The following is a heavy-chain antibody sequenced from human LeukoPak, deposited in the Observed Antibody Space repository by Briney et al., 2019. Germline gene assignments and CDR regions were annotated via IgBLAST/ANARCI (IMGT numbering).Heavy chain of an antibody. Sequence: SETLSLTCNVSGYSISSGYYWGWIRQPPGKALEWIGSIYHSGSTYYNPSLKSRVTISVDTSKNQFSLKLGSVTAADTAVYYCARDFGIGEYKQADYWGQGTLVTVSS. CDR3: ARDFGIGEYKQADY. CDR2: IYHSGST. V-gene: IGHV4-38-2*02. CDR1: GYSISSGYY. J-gene: IGHJ4*02. D-gene: IGHD3-3*01.